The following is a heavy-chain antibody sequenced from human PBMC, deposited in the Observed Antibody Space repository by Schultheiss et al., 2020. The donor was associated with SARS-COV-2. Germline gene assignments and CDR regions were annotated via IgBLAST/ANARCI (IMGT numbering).Heavy chain of an antibody. CDR2: IIPIFGIA. Sequence: SVKVSCKASGGTFSSYAISWVRQAPGQGLEWMGGIIPIFGIANYAQKFQGRVTITADKSTSTAYMELSSLRSEDTAVYYCARDPPPPHTWLLPHTLLDGMDVWGQGTTVTVSS. V-gene: IGHV1-69*10. CDR3: ARDPPPPHTWLLPHTLLDGMDV. J-gene: IGHJ6*02. D-gene: IGHD3-22*01. CDR1: GGTFSSYA.